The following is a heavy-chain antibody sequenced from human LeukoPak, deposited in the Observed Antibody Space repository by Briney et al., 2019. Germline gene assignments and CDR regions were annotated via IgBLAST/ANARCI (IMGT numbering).Heavy chain of an antibody. Sequence: SETLSLTCAVSGVSISTNTWWSWVRQTPGKGLEWIGEIFHSESVNSNPSLESRVTISVDTSKNQFSLKLNSVTAADTAVYYCARAGYGDSDFDYWGQGTLVTVSS. D-gene: IGHD4-17*01. J-gene: IGHJ4*02. CDR2: IFHSESV. CDR3: ARAGYGDSDFDY. V-gene: IGHV4-4*02. CDR1: GVSISTNTW.